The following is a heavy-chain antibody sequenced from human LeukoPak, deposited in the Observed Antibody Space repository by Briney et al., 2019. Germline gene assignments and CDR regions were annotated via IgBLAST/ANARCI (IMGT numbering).Heavy chain of an antibody. CDR2: IYYSGST. Sequence: PSETLSLTCTVSGGSISSSYWSWVRQPPGKGLEWIGYIYYSGSTYYNPSLKSRVTISVDTSKNQFSLKLSSVTAADTAVYYCARTSVRNCSGGSCYSGAFDIWGQGTMVTVSS. V-gene: IGHV4-59*08. CDR1: GGSISSSY. J-gene: IGHJ3*02. D-gene: IGHD2-15*01. CDR3: ARTSVRNCSGGSCYSGAFDI.